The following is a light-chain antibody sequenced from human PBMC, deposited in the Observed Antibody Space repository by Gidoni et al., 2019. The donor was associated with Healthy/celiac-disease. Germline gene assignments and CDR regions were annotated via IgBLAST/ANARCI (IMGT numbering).Light chain of an antibody. CDR1: SSDVGGYNY. V-gene: IGLV2-8*01. CDR2: EVS. CDR3: SSYAGSNNFDVV. Sequence: QSALTQPPSASGSPGQSVTISCPGTSSDVGGYNYVSWYHQHPGKAPKLMIYEVSKRPSGVPDRFSGSKSGNTASLTVSGLQAEEEADYYCSSYAGSNNFDVVFGGGTKLTVL. J-gene: IGLJ2*01.